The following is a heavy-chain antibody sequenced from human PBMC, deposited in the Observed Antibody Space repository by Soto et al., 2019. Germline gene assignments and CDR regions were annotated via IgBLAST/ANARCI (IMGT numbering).Heavy chain of an antibody. CDR3: ARDGQGLAPYALDV. CDR2: IWYDGSNK. J-gene: IGHJ6*02. V-gene: IGHV3-33*01. CDR1: GFTFSGHA. Sequence: QVQLVESGGGVAQPGRSLRLSCTVSGFTFSGHAMHWVRQAPGKGLEWVTQIWYDGSNKYYAESVKGRFTISRDNSKNTRYLQMNSLRVEDTAVYYCARDGQGLAPYALDVWGQGTSVTVS. D-gene: IGHD6-19*01.